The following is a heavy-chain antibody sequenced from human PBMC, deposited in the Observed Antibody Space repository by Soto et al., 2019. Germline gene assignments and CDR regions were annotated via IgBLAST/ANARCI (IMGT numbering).Heavy chain of an antibody. CDR1: GFSVSTSH. J-gene: IGHJ5*02. V-gene: IGHV3-53*01. Sequence: EVQLMESGGGLMQPGRSLRLSCAAAGFSVSTSHISWVRQAPGKGLEWVSVIYSGGGTRYAVSVKGRLITSCDENTKTVVLLKNSRRAEDAAVYYCGKMGLYHSGMYRFRYKCLGPWGQGTLVTVSS. CDR3: GKMGLYHSGMYRFRYKCLGP. CDR2: IYSGGGT. D-gene: IGHD1-1*01.